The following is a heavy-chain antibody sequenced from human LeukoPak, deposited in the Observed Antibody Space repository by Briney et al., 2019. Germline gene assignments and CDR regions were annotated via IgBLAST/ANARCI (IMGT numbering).Heavy chain of an antibody. CDR3: TSNYYDSSGYYPPID. CDR1: GFTFGDYA. Sequence: GGSLRLSCTASGFTFGDYAMSWFRQAPGKGLEWVGFIRSKAYGGTTEYAASVKGRFTISRDDSKSIAYLQMNSLKTEDTAVYYCTSNYYDSSGYYPPIDWGQGTLVTVSS. J-gene: IGHJ4*02. CDR2: IRSKAYGGTT. V-gene: IGHV3-49*03. D-gene: IGHD3-22*01.